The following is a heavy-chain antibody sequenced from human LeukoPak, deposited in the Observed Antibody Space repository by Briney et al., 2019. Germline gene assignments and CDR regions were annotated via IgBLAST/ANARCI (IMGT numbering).Heavy chain of an antibody. J-gene: IGHJ3*02. CDR1: GGSFSSHY. CDR3: ARDPTTVTKGLDI. Sequence: SETLSLTCTVSGGSFSSHYWSWVRQPPGKGLEWIGYISYIGSTNYNPSLKSRVTISVDTSKNQFSLKLSSVTAADTAVYYCARDPTTVTKGLDIWGQGTMVTVSS. CDR2: ISYIGST. D-gene: IGHD4-17*01. V-gene: IGHV4-59*11.